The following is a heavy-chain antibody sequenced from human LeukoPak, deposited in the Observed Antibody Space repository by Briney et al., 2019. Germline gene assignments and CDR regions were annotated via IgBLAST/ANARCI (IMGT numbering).Heavy chain of an antibody. CDR1: GYTFTFYY. V-gene: IGHV1-2*07. D-gene: IGHD6-19*01. Sequence: ASVTVSFTSSGYTFTFYYMHWVRQAPGQGLEWMGWINPNSGGTNNAHKFQGRVPMTRDRAISKDYMELSRLRSDDAAVYYCARDVAGRWLGLDYWGQGTLVTVSS. CDR2: INPNSGGT. J-gene: IGHJ4*02. CDR3: ARDVAGRWLGLDY.